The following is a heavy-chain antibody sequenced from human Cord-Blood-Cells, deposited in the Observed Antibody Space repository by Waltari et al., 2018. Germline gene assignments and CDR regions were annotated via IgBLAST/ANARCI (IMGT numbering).Heavy chain of an antibody. J-gene: IGHJ3*02. CDR3: ASYGSHGAFDI. D-gene: IGHD1-26*01. CDR2: IKQDGSEK. Sequence: EVQLVESGGGLVQPGGSLRLSCAASGFTFSSYWMSWVRQAPGKGLEWVANIKQDGSEKYYVDSVKGRFTISRDNAKNSLYLQMNSLRAEDTAVYYCASYGSHGAFDIWGQGTMVTVSS. CDR1: GFTFSSYW. V-gene: IGHV3-7*01.